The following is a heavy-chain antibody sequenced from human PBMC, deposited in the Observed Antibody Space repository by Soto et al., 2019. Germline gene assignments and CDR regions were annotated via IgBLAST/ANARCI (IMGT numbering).Heavy chain of an antibody. CDR1: GYTLTELS. J-gene: IGHJ4*02. CDR2: FDPEGGET. V-gene: IGHV1-24*01. Sequence: ASVKVSCKVSGYTLTELSMHWVRQAPGKGLEWMGGFDPEGGETIYAQKFQGRVTMTEDTSTDTAYMELSSLRSEDTAVYYCAVVVTAIPTRPFDYWGQGTLVTVSS. D-gene: IGHD2-21*02. CDR3: AVVVTAIPTRPFDY.